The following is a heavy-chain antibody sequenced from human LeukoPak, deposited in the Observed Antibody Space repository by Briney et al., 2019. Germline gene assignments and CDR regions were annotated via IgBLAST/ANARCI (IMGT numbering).Heavy chain of an antibody. CDR2: VYYSGST. J-gene: IGHJ5*02. CDR1: GGSISSTYYY. V-gene: IGHV4-39*07. Sequence: SETLSLTCTVSGGSISSTYYYWGWIRQPPGKGLEWIGSVYYSGSTYYSPSLKSRVTISVDTSKNQFSLKMSSVTAADTAVYYCARLKFLRGQQPNWFDPWGQGTLVTVSS. CDR3: ARLKFLRGQQPNWFDP. D-gene: IGHD6-13*01.